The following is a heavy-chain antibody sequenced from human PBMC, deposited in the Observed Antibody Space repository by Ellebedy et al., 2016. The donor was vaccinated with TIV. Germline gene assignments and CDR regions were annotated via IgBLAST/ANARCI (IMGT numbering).Heavy chain of an antibody. CDR3: TTNRVTGNY. CDR1: GFTFISAW. D-gene: IGHD2-21*02. J-gene: IGHJ4*02. CDR2: IKSKDDGGTT. Sequence: GESLKISXAASGFTFISAWMSWVRQAPGKGLEWIGRIKSKDDGGTTVYAAPVKGRFTISRDDSRNTLYLDMSSLKIEDTAMYYCTTNRVTGNYWGQGTLVTVSS. V-gene: IGHV3-15*01.